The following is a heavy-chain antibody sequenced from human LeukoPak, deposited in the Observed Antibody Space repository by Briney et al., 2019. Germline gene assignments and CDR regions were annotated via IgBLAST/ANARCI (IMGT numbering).Heavy chain of an antibody. CDR2: IYSGGST. D-gene: IGHD3-22*01. J-gene: IGHJ4*02. V-gene: IGHV3-53*01. CDR1: GFTFSNYA. CDR3: ASREDYYDSSGYLV. Sequence: PGGSLRLSCAASGFTFSNYAMSWVRQAPGKGLEWVSVIYSGGSTYYADSVKGRFTISRDNSKNTLYLQMNSLRAEDTAVYYCASREDYYDSSGYLVWGQGTLVTVSS.